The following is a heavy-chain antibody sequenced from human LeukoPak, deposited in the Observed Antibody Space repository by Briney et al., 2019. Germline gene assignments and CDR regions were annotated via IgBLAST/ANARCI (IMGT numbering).Heavy chain of an antibody. J-gene: IGHJ6*03. CDR1: GYSISSVYY. V-gene: IGHV4-38-2*02. Sequence: SETLSLTCTVSGYSISSVYYWGWIRQPPGKGLEWIGSIYHSGSTYYSPSLKSRVTISVDTSKNHFSLRLTSVTAADTAVYYCARVPGVTEPHYYYMDVWGKGTTVTVSS. CDR2: IYHSGST. CDR3: ARVPGVTEPHYYYMDV. D-gene: IGHD2-21*02.